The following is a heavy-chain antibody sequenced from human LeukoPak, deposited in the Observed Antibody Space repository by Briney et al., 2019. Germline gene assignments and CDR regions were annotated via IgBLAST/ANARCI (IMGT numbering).Heavy chain of an antibody. J-gene: IGHJ1*01. CDR3: SKGGSYSRLEYFHH. V-gene: IGHV3-9*01. CDR2: ISWNSGNI. Sequence: GGSLRLSCAASGFTFDDYAMHWVPHAPGKGLEGVSGISWNSGNIVYADSVKGRFTISRDNAKNSLFLQMNSLRAEDTALNYCSKGGSYSRLEYFHHWGQGTLVTVSS. CDR1: GFTFDDYA. D-gene: IGHD1-26*01.